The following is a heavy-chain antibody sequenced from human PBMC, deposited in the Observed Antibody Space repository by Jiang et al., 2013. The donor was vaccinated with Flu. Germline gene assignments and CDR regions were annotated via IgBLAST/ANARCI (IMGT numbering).Heavy chain of an antibody. Sequence: SNFPLHWVRQAPGKGLEWVAFLSHHGSKEYYADSVKGRFTISRDSSKKTVYLQMNSLRAEDTAIYYCAKGSPITMVRGVIIEVRWFDPWGQGTLVTVSS. CDR2: LSHHGSKE. J-gene: IGHJ5*02. V-gene: IGHV3-30-3*02. CDR3: AKGSPITMVRGVIIEVRWFDP. D-gene: IGHD3-10*01. CDR1: SNFP.